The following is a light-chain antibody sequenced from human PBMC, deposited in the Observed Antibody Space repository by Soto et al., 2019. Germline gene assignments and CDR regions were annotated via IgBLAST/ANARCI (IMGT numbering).Light chain of an antibody. CDR3: QQRSNWPWT. Sequence: EIVMTQSPATLSVSPGERATHSCRASQSVSSNLAWYQQKPGQAPRLLIYDASNRATGIPARFSGSGSGTDFTLTISSLEPEDFAVYYCQQRSNWPWTFGQGTKVDIK. CDR1: QSVSSN. J-gene: IGKJ1*01. V-gene: IGKV3-11*01. CDR2: DAS.